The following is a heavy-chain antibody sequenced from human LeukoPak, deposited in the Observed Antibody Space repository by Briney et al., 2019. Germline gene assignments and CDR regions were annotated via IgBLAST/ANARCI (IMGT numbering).Heavy chain of an antibody. CDR1: GYTFTSYD. V-gene: IGHV1-8*01. Sequence: APVTVSCKASGYTFTSYDINWVRQAAGQGREWMGWMNPNSGNTGYAQKFQGRVTMTSNTSISTAYMELSSLRSEDTAVYYCARAVRGPYYYYGMDVWGQGTTVTVSS. CDR2: MNPNSGNT. J-gene: IGHJ6*02. D-gene: IGHD3-10*01. CDR3: ARAVRGPYYYYGMDV.